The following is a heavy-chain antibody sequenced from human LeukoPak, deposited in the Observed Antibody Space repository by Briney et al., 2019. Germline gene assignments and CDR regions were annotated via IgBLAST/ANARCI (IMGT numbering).Heavy chain of an antibody. J-gene: IGHJ4*02. CDR3: ARDGDYGGYFDS. CDR2: IYYSGST. V-gene: IGHV4-59*01. CDR1: GGSISSFY. D-gene: IGHD4-17*01. Sequence: TASETLSLTCTVSGGSISSFYWSWIRQPPGKGLEWIGYIYYSGSTTYYPSLKSRVTISIDTSKNQFSLRLSSVTAADTAVYYCARDGDYGGYFDSWGQGTLVTVSS.